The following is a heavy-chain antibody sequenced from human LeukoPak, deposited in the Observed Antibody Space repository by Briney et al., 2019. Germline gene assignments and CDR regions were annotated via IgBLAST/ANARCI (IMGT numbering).Heavy chain of an antibody. CDR3: ARGGAAPYSSSWFYGDDAFDI. CDR2: IEQDGSEQ. D-gene: IGHD6-13*01. V-gene: IGHV3-7*01. CDR1: GFTFNNYW. Sequence: PGGSLRLSCAASGFTFNNYWMSWVRQAPGKGLEWVANIEQDGSEQYYVDSVKGRFTISRDNAKTSVFLQMNSLRVEDTAVYYCARGGAAPYSSSWFYGDDAFDIWGQGTMVSVSS. J-gene: IGHJ3*02.